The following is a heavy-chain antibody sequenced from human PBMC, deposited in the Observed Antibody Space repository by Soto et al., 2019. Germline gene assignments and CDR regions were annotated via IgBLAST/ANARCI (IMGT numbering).Heavy chain of an antibody. CDR1: GYTFTSYG. D-gene: IGHD3-22*01. V-gene: IGHV1-18*01. CDR3: AREEYYYDSSGYYGY. Sequence: GASVKVSCKASGYTFTSYGSSWVRQAPGQGLEWMGWISAYNGNTNYAQKLQGRVTMTTDTSTSTAYMELRSLRSDDTAVYYCAREEYYYDSSGYYGYWGQGTLVTVSS. J-gene: IGHJ4*02. CDR2: ISAYNGNT.